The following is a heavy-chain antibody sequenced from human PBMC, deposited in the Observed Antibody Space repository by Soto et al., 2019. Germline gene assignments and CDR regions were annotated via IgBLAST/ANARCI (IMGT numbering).Heavy chain of an antibody. Sequence: SETLSLTCAVYGGSFSCYYWSGIRQPPGKGLEWIGEINHSGSTNYNPSLKSRVTISVDTSKNQFSLKLSSVTAADTAVYYCARANLYYDFWSGYYTGWFDPWGQGTLVTVSS. CDR1: GGSFSCYY. D-gene: IGHD3-3*01. V-gene: IGHV4-34*01. J-gene: IGHJ5*02. CDR3: ARANLYYDFWSGYYTGWFDP. CDR2: INHSGST.